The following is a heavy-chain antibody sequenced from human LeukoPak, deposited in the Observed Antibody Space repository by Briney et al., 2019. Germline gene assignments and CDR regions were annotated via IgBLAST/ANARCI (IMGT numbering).Heavy chain of an antibody. J-gene: IGHJ4*02. Sequence: PGRSLRLSCAASGITFSSYAMHWVRQAPGKGLEWVAVISYDGSNKYYADSVKGRFTISRDNSKNTLYLQMNSLRAEDTAVYCCARDGSSGWTWYFDYWGQGTLVTVSS. V-gene: IGHV3-30-3*01. D-gene: IGHD6-19*01. CDR2: ISYDGSNK. CDR3: ARDGSSGWTWYFDY. CDR1: GITFSSYA.